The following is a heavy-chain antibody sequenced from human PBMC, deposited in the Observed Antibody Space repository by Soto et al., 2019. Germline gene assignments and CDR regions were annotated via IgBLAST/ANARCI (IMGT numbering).Heavy chain of an antibody. D-gene: IGHD5-12*01. CDR1: GCMFNSCD. CDR2: VSFDGNKK. J-gene: IGHJ4*02. V-gene: IGHV3-30*18. Sequence: QVKVVESGGGVVQPGRTLRLSCITSGCMFNSCDMHWVRQAPGKGLEWVAVVSFDGNKKYYADSVRGRFTISRDNSKNTLYLQMDSLRPEDTAVYYCAKAPGAQHGYDFFFDYWGQGTLVTVSS. CDR3: AKAPGAQHGYDFFFDY.